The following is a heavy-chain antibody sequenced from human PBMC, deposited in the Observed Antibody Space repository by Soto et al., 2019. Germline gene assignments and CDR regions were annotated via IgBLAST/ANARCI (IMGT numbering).Heavy chain of an antibody. Sequence: PGGSLRLSCAASGFTFSTYAVSWVRQAPGKGLEWVSSISGSGYGTYYADSAKGRFTISRDNSKNTLYLQMNSLRDEDTAVYYCAKGSSGSYYHNWFDPWGQGTLVTVSS. V-gene: IGHV3-23*01. CDR2: ISGSGYGT. D-gene: IGHD3-10*01. J-gene: IGHJ5*02. CDR1: GFTFSTYA. CDR3: AKGSSGSYYHNWFDP.